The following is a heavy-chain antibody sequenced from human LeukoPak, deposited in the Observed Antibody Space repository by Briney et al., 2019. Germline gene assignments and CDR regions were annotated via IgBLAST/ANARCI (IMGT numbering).Heavy chain of an antibody. D-gene: IGHD2-2*03. CDR3: ASPLGSDAFDI. CDR2: ICYSGST. Sequence: SETLSLTCTVSGGSISSSSYYWGWIRQPPGKGLEWIGSICYSGSTYYNPSLKSRVTISVDTSKNQFSLKLSSVTAADTAVYYCASPLGSDAFDIWGQGTIVTVSS. J-gene: IGHJ3*02. V-gene: IGHV4-39*01. CDR1: GGSISSSSYY.